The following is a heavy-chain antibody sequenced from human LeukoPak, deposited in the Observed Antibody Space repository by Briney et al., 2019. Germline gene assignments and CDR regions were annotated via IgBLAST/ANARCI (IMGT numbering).Heavy chain of an antibody. CDR1: GGSISSSSYY. Sequence: SETLSLTCTVSGGSISSSSYYWGWIRQPPGKGLEWIGSIYYSGSTYYNPSLKSRVTISVDTFKNQFSLKLSSVTAADTAVYYCARVRPAVVVTAIFNWFDPWGQGTLVTVSS. V-gene: IGHV4-39*07. CDR2: IYYSGST. D-gene: IGHD2-21*02. J-gene: IGHJ5*02. CDR3: ARVRPAVVVTAIFNWFDP.